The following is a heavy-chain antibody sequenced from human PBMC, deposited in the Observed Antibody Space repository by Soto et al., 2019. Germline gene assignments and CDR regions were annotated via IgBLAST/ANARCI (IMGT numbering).Heavy chain of an antibody. CDR2: IWYDGSNK. D-gene: IGHD3-9*01. V-gene: IGHV3-33*01. Sequence: QVQLVESGGGVVQPGRSLRLSCAASGFTFSSYGMHWVRQAPGKGLEWVAVIWYDGSNKYYADSVKGRFTISRDNSKNTLYLQMNSLRGEDTAVYYCARDQGGYDILTGDYYYGMDVWGQGTTVTVSS. CDR1: GFTFSSYG. J-gene: IGHJ6*02. CDR3: ARDQGGYDILTGDYYYGMDV.